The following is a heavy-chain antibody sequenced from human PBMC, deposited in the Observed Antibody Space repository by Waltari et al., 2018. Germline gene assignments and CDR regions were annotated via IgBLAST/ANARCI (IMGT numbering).Heavy chain of an antibody. D-gene: IGHD3-22*01. V-gene: IGHV3-30*18. CDR1: GFTFSSYG. CDR2: ISYDGSNK. Sequence: QVQLVESGGGVVQPGRSLRLSCAASGFTFSSYGMHWVRQAPGKGLEWVAVISYDGSNKYYADSVKGRFTISRDSSKNTLYLQMNSLRAEDTAVYYCAKTPYDSSGYFDYWGQGTLVIVSS. CDR3: AKTPYDSSGYFDY. J-gene: IGHJ4*02.